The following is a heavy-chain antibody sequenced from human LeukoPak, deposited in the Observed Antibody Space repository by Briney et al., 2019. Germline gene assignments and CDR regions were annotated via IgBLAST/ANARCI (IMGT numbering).Heavy chain of an antibody. D-gene: IGHD2-2*01. CDR3: ARDDCSSISCYHNWFDP. V-gene: IGHV3-7*01. Sequence: GGSLRLSCAASGFTFSSYWMSWVRQAPGKGLEWVANIKQDGSEKYYVDSVKGRFTISRENAKNSLYLQMNSLRAEDTAVYYCARDDCSSISCYHNWFDPWGQGTLVTVSS. CDR2: IKQDGSEK. J-gene: IGHJ5*02. CDR1: GFTFSSYW.